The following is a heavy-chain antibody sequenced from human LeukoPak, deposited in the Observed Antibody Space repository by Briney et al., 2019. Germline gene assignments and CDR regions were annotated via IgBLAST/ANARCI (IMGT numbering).Heavy chain of an antibody. V-gene: IGHV4-59*08. CDR1: GGSITSYY. CDR3: AGRSYSSGFYYFDY. J-gene: IGHJ4*02. Sequence: PSETLSLTCTVSGGSITSYYWSWIRQSPGXGLEWIGYIYYSGGTNYNPSLKSRVTISVDTSKNQFSLKLSSVTAADTAVYYCAGRSYSSGFYYFDYWGQGTLVTVSS. D-gene: IGHD6-25*01. CDR2: IYYSGGT.